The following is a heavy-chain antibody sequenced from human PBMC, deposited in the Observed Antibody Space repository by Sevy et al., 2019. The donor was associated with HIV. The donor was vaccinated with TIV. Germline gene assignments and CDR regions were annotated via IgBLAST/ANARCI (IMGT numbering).Heavy chain of an antibody. V-gene: IGHV3-30*02. D-gene: IGHD2-2*01. CDR3: AKVLHIVEIPAAIDYYYGMDV. J-gene: IGHJ6*02. Sequence: GGSLRLSCAASGFSFRRFGMHWVRQAPGKGLEWVAFIRFDGSIKYYTDSVKGRLTISRDNSKNTLYLRMNSLRAEDTAVYFCAKVLHIVEIPAAIDYYYGMDVWGQGTTVTVSS. CDR1: GFSFRRFG. CDR2: IRFDGSIK.